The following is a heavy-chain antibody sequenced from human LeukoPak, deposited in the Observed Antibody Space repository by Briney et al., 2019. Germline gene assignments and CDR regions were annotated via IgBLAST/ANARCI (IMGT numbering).Heavy chain of an antibody. CDR2: IYTSGGS. J-gene: IGHJ4*02. CDR3: ARGPSGYYYG. V-gene: IGHV4-4*07. D-gene: IGHD3-22*01. CDR1: GGFFASYS. Sequence: SETLSLTCTVSGGFFASYSWSWIRQPAGKGLEWIGRIYTSGGSDYNPSPKSRVTMSLDTSKNQFYLKMTSVTAADTAVYYCARGPSGYYYGWGQGILVTVSS.